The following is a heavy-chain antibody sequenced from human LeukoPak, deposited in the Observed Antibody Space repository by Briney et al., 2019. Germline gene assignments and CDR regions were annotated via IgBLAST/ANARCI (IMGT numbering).Heavy chain of an antibody. CDR3: ARPRGNYDFWSGYYHYYYMDV. Sequence: PSETLSLTCAVYGGSFSGYYWSWIRQPPGKGLEWIGEINHSGSTNYNPSLKSRVTISVGTSKNQFSLKLSSVTAADTAVYYCARPRGNYDFWSGYYHYYYMDVWGKGTTVTVSS. CDR2: INHSGST. V-gene: IGHV4-34*01. CDR1: GGSFSGYY. J-gene: IGHJ6*03. D-gene: IGHD3-3*01.